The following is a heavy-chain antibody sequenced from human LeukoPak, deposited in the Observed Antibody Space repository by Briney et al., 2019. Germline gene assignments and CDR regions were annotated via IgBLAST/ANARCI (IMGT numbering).Heavy chain of an antibody. Sequence: GGSLRLSCASSGFTFISYEMNWVRQAPGKGLEWVSYISSSGSTIYYADSVKGRFTISRDSAKNSLYLQMNSLRDEDTAVYYCARVAKGIYGSGTYYPSYYYYGMDVWGQGTTVTVSS. CDR3: ARVAKGIYGSGTYYPSYYYYGMDV. D-gene: IGHD3-10*01. CDR1: GFTFISYE. J-gene: IGHJ6*02. CDR2: ISSSGSTI. V-gene: IGHV3-48*03.